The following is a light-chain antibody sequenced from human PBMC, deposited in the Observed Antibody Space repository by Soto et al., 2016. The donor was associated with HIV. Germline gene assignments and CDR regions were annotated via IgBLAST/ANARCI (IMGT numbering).Light chain of an antibody. CDR1: SIGTKS. CDR3: QVWDATSDHYV. Sequence: SYELIQTPSVSVAPGRTARITCGGNSIGTKSVHWYQQKPGQAPILVVYDDSDRPSGIPERFSASNSGNTATLTISRVEAGDEADYYCQVWDATSDHYVFGTGTKVTVL. CDR2: DDS. J-gene: IGLJ1*01. V-gene: IGLV3-21*03.